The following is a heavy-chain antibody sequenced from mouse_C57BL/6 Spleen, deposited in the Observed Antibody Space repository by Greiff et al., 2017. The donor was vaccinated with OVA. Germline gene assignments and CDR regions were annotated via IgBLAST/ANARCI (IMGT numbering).Heavy chain of an antibody. V-gene: IGHV1-82*01. CDR1: GYAFSSSW. D-gene: IGHD1-1*01. Sequence: VQLQQSGPELVKPGASVKISCKASGYAFSSSWMNWVKQRPGKGLEWIGRIYPGDGDTNYNGKFKGKATLTADKSSSTAYMQLSSLTSEDSAVYFCARSGTTVVAPDYWGQGTTLTVSS. CDR2: IYPGDGDT. J-gene: IGHJ2*01. CDR3: ARSGTTVVAPDY.